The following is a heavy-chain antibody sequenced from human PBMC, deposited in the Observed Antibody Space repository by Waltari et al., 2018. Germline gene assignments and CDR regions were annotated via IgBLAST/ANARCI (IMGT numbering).Heavy chain of an antibody. D-gene: IGHD1-7*01. Sequence: QVQLQESGPGLVKPSETLSLTCTVSGASISSYYWSWIRPPPGKGLEWIGYIYYSGSTNYNPSLKSRVTISVDTSKNQFSLKLSSVTAADTAVYYCARVNYKTYYYGMDVWGQGTTVTVSS. CDR2: IYYSGST. V-gene: IGHV4-59*01. CDR3: ARVNYKTYYYGMDV. CDR1: GASISSYY. J-gene: IGHJ6*02.